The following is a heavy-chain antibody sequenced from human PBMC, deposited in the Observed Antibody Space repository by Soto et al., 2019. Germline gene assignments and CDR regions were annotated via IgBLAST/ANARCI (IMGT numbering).Heavy chain of an antibody. D-gene: IGHD4-17*01. CDR1: GFKFISHA. CDR3: ASSPMTTVVSPVNSGMDV. V-gene: IGHV3-23*01. Sequence: GGSLRLCWAASGFKFISHAIRWVRQAPGKGLEWVSAISGSGGSTYYADSAKGRFTISRDNSKNTLYLQMNSLRAEDTAVYYCASSPMTTVVSPVNSGMDVWRQGTTVPVS. CDR2: ISGSGGST. J-gene: IGHJ6*02.